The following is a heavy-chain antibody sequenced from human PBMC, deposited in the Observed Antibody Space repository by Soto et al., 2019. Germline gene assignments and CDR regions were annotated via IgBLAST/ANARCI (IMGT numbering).Heavy chain of an antibody. V-gene: IGHV4-61*01. D-gene: IGHD1-7*01. CDR1: GGSVSSGSYY. CDR3: ARVEYNWNSIFDY. Sequence: SETLSLTCTVSGGSVSSGSYYWSWIRQPPGKGLEWIGYIYYSGSTNYNPSLKSRVTISVDTSKNQFSLKLSSVTAADTAVYYCARVEYNWNSIFDYWGQGTLVTVSS. CDR2: IYYSGST. J-gene: IGHJ4*02.